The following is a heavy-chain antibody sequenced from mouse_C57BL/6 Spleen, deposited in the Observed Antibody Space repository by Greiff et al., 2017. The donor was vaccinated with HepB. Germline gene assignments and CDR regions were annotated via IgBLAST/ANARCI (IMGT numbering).Heavy chain of an antibody. J-gene: IGHJ4*01. CDR2: IYPGGGYT. D-gene: IGHD2-3*01. CDR1: GYTFTNYW. V-gene: IGHV1-63*01. CDR3: ARSDAYAMDY. Sequence: VQVVESGAELVRPGTSVKMSCKASGYTFTNYWIGWAKQRPGHGLEWIGDIYPGGGYTNYNEKFKGKATLTADKSSSTAYMQFSSLTSEDSAIYYCARSDAYAMDYWGQGTSVTVSS.